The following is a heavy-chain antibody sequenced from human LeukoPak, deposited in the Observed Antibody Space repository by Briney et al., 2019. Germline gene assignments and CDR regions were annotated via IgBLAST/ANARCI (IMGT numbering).Heavy chain of an antibody. CDR1: GFTFSSYW. CDR3: AREVVVAATPLDH. J-gene: IGHJ4*02. V-gene: IGHV3-74*01. Sequence: GGSLRLSCAASGFTFSSYWMHWVRQAPGKGLVWVSRINSDGSSTSYADSVKGRFTISRDNAKNTLYLQMNSLRAEDTAVHYCAREVVVAATPLDHWGQGTLVTVSS. D-gene: IGHD2-15*01. CDR2: INSDGSST.